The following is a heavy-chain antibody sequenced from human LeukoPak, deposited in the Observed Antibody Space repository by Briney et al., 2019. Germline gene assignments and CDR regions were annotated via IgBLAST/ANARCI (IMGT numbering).Heavy chain of an antibody. CDR1: GGSISSSSYY. D-gene: IGHD3-22*01. Sequence: SETLSLTCTVSGGSISSSSYYWGWIRQLPGKGLEWIGSIYYSGSTYYNPSLKSRVTISVDTSKNQFSLKLSSVTAADTAVYYCARPKYYYDSSGEDAFDIWGQGTMVTVSS. J-gene: IGHJ3*02. V-gene: IGHV4-39*01. CDR2: IYYSGST. CDR3: ARPKYYYDSSGEDAFDI.